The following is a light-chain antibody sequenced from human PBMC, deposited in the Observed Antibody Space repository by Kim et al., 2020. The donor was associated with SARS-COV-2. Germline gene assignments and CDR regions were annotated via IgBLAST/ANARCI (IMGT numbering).Light chain of an antibody. J-gene: IGLJ1*01. CDR1: NIGSKS. Sequence: PGKTAMITCGGNNIGSKSVHWYQQKPGQAPVLVIYYDSDRPSGIPERFSGSNSGNTATLTISRVEAGDEADYYCQVWDSSSDHPYVFGTGTKVTVL. CDR2: YDS. CDR3: QVWDSSSDHPYV. V-gene: IGLV3-21*04.